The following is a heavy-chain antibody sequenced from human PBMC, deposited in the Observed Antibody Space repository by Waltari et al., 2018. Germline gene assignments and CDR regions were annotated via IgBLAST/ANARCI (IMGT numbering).Heavy chain of an antibody. CDR3: ARGYNTGWYNS. CDR1: GYSISHGYY. J-gene: IGHJ5*01. D-gene: IGHD2-8*02. Sequence: QVQLQESDPGLVQPSETLSLTCTFAGYSISHGYYWGWIRLPPGRGLEWIATISYNGNTYYNPSLTSRVSITVDTSKNQFSLKLTSVTAADTAIYYCARGYNTGWYNSWGHGTLVTVSS. V-gene: IGHV4-38-2*02. CDR2: ISYNGNT.